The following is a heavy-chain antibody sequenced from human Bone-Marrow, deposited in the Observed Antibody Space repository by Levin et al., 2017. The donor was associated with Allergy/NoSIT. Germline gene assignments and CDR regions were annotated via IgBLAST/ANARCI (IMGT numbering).Heavy chain of an antibody. D-gene: IGHD2-21*01. CDR2: IGTAGDT. J-gene: IGHJ6*02. Sequence: GESLKISCVASGFTFGHYDMHWVHQGIGKGLEWVAAIGTAGDTYYAGSVKGRFTISRENAKSSVYLQINSLRAADTAVYYCLRATTVIARDGMDVWGQGTTVTVSS. CDR3: LRATTVIARDGMDV. CDR1: GFTFGHYD. V-gene: IGHV3-13*01.